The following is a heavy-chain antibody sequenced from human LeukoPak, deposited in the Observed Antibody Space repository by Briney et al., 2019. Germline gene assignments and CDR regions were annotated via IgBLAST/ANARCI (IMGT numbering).Heavy chain of an antibody. CDR2: MNPNSGNT. V-gene: IGHV1-8*01. D-gene: IGHD6-13*01. CDR3: ARQYSSSWYYMNYYYGMDV. J-gene: IGHJ6*02. CDR1: GYTFTSYD. Sequence: ASVKVSCKASGYTFTSYDINWVRQATGQGLEWMGWMNPNSGNTGYAQKFQGRVTMTRNTSISTAYMELSSLTSEDTAVYYCARQYSSSWYYMNYYYGMDVWGQGTTVTVSS.